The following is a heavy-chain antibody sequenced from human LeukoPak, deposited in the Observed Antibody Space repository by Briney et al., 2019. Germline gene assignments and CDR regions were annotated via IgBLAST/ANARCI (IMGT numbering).Heavy chain of an antibody. CDR3: ARGYSYGYGGFDY. CDR2: IIPIFGTA. D-gene: IGHD5-18*01. J-gene: IGHJ4*02. CDR1: GYTFTSYG. Sequence: SVKVSCKASGYTFTSYGISWVRQAPGQGLEWMGGIIPIFGTANYAQKFQGRVTITADESTSTAYMELSSLRSEDTAVYYCARGYSYGYGGFDYWGQGTLVTVSS. V-gene: IGHV1-69*13.